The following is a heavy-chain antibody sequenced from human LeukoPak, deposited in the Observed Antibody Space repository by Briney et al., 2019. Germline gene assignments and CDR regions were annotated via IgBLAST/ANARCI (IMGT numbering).Heavy chain of an antibody. CDR1: GGSISSSNW. CDR2: IYHSGST. Sequence: SGTLSLTCAVSGGSISSSNWWSWVRQPPGKGLEWIGEIYHSGSTNYNPSLKSRVTISVDTSKNQFSLKLSSVTAADTAVYYCARVLIDTPLLSNWGQGTLVTVSS. J-gene: IGHJ4*02. V-gene: IGHV4-4*02. CDR3: ARVLIDTPLLSN. D-gene: IGHD1-26*01.